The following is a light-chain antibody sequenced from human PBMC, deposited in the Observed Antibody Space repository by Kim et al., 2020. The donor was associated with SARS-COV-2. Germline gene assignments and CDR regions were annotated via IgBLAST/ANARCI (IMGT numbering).Light chain of an antibody. V-gene: IGKV3D-20*01. Sequence: EIVLTQSPATLSLSPGERATLSCGASQTISRSSLAWYQQKPGLAPRLLIYDTFNRATDIPDRFSGSGSGTDFTLTISRLEPEDFAVYYCQQYGRSPLTFGGGTKVDIK. CDR3: QQYGRSPLT. J-gene: IGKJ4*01. CDR1: QTISRSS. CDR2: DTF.